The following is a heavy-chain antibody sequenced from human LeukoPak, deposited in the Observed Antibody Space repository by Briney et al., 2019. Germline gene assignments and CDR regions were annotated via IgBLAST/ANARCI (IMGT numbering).Heavy chain of an antibody. Sequence: VESLKISCKGSGYNFTNYWIGWLRQMSGEGLEWMGIMYPGDSDTRYSPSFQGEVTISAERSIRTAYLQWSSLKASDTAMYYCARQSHSITDYWGEGTLVTVSS. CDR3: ARQSHSITDY. J-gene: IGHJ4*02. CDR2: MYPGDSDT. CDR1: GYNFTNYW. V-gene: IGHV5-51*01. D-gene: IGHD1-14*01.